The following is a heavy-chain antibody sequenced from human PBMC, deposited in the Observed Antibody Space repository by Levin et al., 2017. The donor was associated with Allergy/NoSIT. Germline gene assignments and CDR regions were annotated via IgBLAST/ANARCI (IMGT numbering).Heavy chain of an antibody. Sequence: GGSLRLSCAASGFTFTSCSMNWVRQAPGKGLEWVSYISSGSGTIYYAESVRGRFTISRDNAEKTLYLQMNSLRDEDTAVYYCARDRSSGRAASDYWGQGTLVTVSS. CDR2: ISSGSGTI. CDR3: ARDRSSGRAASDY. V-gene: IGHV3-48*02. CDR1: GFTFTSCS. J-gene: IGHJ4*02. D-gene: IGHD3-10*01.